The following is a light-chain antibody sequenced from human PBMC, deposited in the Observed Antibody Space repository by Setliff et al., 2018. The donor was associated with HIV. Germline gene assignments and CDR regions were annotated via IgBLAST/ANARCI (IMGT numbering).Light chain of an antibody. V-gene: IGLV2-23*02. CDR2: EVS. CDR3: CSYAGSRNHV. Sequence: LTQPASVSGSPGQSITISCTGTSSDVGSYNLVSWYQQHPGKAPKVMIYEVSKRPSGVSHRFSGSKSGNTASLTISELQAEDEADYYCCSYAGSRNHVFGTGTKVTVL. J-gene: IGLJ1*01. CDR1: SSDVGSYNL.